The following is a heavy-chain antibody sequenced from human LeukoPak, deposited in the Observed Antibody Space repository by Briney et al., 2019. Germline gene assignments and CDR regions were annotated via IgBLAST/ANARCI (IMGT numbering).Heavy chain of an antibody. CDR2: MNPNSGNT. D-gene: IGHD3-16*02. Sequence: GASVNVSCKASGYTFTSYDINWVRQATGQGLEWIGWMNPNSGNTGYAQKFQGRVTMTRNTSISTAYMELSSLRSEDTAVYYCARFMITFGGVIAPDYWGQGTLVTVSS. J-gene: IGHJ4*02. CDR1: GYTFTSYD. CDR3: ARFMITFGGVIAPDY. V-gene: IGHV1-8*01.